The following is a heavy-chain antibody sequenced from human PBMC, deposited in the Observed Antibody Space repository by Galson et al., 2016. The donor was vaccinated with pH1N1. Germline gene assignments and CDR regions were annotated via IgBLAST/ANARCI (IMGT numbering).Heavy chain of an antibody. Sequence: SLRLSCAASGSTFSSHAMSWVRQAPGKGLQWVSGIGKNGGTYYIDSVRGRFTISRDNSRNTLYLQMNSLRVEDTARYYCVKPDSEHSGDHWGQGTLVTVSS. CDR1: GSTFSSHA. J-gene: IGHJ5*02. CDR3: VKPDSEHSGDH. V-gene: IGHV3-23*01. D-gene: IGHD6-19*01. CDR2: IGKNGGT.